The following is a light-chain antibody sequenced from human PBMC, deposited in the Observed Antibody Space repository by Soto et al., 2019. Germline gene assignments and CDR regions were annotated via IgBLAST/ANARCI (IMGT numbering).Light chain of an antibody. V-gene: IGKV1-39*01. CDR2: GAS. CDR3: QQTYSAPRT. Sequence: DIQMTQSPPSLYASVGGRVTITCRASQSIRSYLNWYQQKPGQAPNLLIYGASSLQSGVTPRFSGSGSGTDFTLTISSLQPDDFATYYCQQTYSAPRTFGQGTKVDIK. J-gene: IGKJ1*01. CDR1: QSIRSY.